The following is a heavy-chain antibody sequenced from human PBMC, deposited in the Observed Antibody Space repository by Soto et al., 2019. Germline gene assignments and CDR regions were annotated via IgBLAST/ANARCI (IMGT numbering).Heavy chain of an antibody. CDR1: GFTFSSYA. D-gene: IGHD3-3*01. CDR2: ISGSGGST. V-gene: IGHV3-23*01. J-gene: IGHJ4*02. CDR3: AKDAYPYYEFWCGPEYYFDC. Sequence: EVQLLESGGGLVQPGGSLRLSCAASGFTFSSYAMSWVRQAPGKGLEWVSAISGSGGSTYYADSVKGRFTISRDNSKNTLYLQMNSRRAEDTAVYYCAKDAYPYYEFWCGPEYYFDCWGQGTLVTVST.